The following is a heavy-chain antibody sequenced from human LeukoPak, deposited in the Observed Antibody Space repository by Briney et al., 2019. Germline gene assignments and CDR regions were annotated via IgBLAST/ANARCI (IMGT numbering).Heavy chain of an antibody. V-gene: IGHV3-23*01. D-gene: IGHD1-14*01. CDR3: AKDSGNRDNWFDP. CDR1: GFAFSSYA. CDR2: ISGSGAST. Sequence: GGSLRLSCAASGFAFSSYAMTWVRQAPGKGLELVSDISGSGASTYYADSVKGRFTISRDNSKNTLYLQMNSLRAEDTAVYYCAKDSGNRDNWFDPWGQGTLVTVSS. J-gene: IGHJ5*02.